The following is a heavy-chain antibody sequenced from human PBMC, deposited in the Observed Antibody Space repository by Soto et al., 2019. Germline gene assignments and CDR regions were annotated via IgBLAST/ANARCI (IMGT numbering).Heavy chain of an antibody. J-gene: IGHJ6*04. CDR1: GYTFTSYD. Sequence: ASVKVSCKASGYTFTSYDINWVRQATGQGLEWMGWMSTNSGNTGYAQKFQGRVTMTRNTSISTAYMELSSLRSEDTAVYYCAIAQITYYYYGMDVWGKGTTVTVSS. V-gene: IGHV1-8*01. CDR3: AIAQITYYYYGMDV. CDR2: MSTNSGNT.